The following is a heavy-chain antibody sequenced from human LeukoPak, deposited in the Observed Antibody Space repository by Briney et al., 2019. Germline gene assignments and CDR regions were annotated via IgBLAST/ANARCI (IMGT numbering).Heavy chain of an antibody. V-gene: IGHV3-43*02. CDR3: AKDPYDVLTAGGQNPINWFDP. J-gene: IGHJ5*02. D-gene: IGHD3-9*01. CDR1: GFTFDEYA. CDR2: ISADGGGT. Sequence: PGGSLRLSCAASGFTFDEYAMHWVRQTPGKGLEWVSLISADGGGTDYADSVKGRFAISRDNGKNSLYLQMNSLRTEDTALYYCAKDPYDVLTAGGQNPINWFDPWGQGTLVTVSS.